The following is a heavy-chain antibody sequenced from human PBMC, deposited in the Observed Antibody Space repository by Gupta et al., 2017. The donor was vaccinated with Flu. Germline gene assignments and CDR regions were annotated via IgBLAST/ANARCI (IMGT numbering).Heavy chain of an antibody. D-gene: IGHD5-12*01. CDR3: GGDGSGSYYNGMGV. J-gene: IGHJ6*02. Sequence: NNLAIIWVRQAPGHGLEWMGGILPLTGTSTYSQKFQGRVTISAEDSTSTVYMDLSGLRSEDTAVYYCGGDGSGSYYNGMGVWGQGTTVTVSS. CDR2: ILPLTGTS. CDR1: NNLA. V-gene: IGHV1-69*01.